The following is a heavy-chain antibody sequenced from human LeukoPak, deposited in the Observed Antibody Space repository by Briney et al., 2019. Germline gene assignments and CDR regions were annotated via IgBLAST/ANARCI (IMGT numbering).Heavy chain of an antibody. V-gene: IGHV1-24*01. Sequence: GASVKVSCKVSGYTLTELSMHWVRQAPGKGLEWTGGFDPEDGETIYAQKFQGRVTMTEDTSTDTAYMELSSLRSEDTAVYYCATVNRRAAAGGGYYYYGMDVWGQGTTVTVSS. CDR2: FDPEDGET. D-gene: IGHD6-13*01. CDR1: GYTLTELS. J-gene: IGHJ6*02. CDR3: ATVNRRAAAGGGYYYYGMDV.